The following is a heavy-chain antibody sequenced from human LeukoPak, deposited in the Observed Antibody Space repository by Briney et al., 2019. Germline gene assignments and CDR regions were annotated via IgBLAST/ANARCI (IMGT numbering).Heavy chain of an antibody. CDR2: IKEDGSEK. D-gene: IGHD6-13*01. V-gene: IGHV3-7*01. Sequence: HAGASLRLSCAASGFTFSNYWMSWVRQAPGKGLEWVANIKEDGSEKYYVDSVKGRFTISRDNARNSLYLQMNSLRAEDTAVYYCASGRQLGYWGQGTLVTVSS. CDR3: ASGRQLGY. CDR1: GFTFSNYW. J-gene: IGHJ4*02.